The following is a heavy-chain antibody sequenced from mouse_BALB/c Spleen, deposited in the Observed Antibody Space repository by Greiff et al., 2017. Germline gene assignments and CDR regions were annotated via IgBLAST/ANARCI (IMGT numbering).Heavy chain of an antibody. V-gene: IGHV2-9*02. Sequence: VMLVESGPGLVAPSQSLSITCTVSGFSLTSYGVHWVRQPPGKGLEWLGVIWAGGSTNYNSALMSRLSISKDNSKSQVFLKMNSLQTDDTAMYYCARDRAMITTGNAMDYWGQGTSVTVSS. CDR2: IWAGGST. CDR1: GFSLTSYG. D-gene: IGHD2-4*01. J-gene: IGHJ4*01. CDR3: ARDRAMITTGNAMDY.